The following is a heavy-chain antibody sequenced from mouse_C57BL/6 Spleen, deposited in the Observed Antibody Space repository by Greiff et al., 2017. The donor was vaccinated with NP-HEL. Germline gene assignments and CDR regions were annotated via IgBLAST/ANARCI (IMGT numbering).Heavy chain of an antibody. Sequence: EVQGVESGGDLVKPGGSLKLSCAASGFTFSSYGMSWVRQTPDKRLEWVATISSGSSYTYYPDSVKGRFTISRDNAKNTLYLQMSSLKSEDTAMYYCARTWDYWGQGTTLTVSS. CDR1: GFTFSSYG. J-gene: IGHJ2*01. V-gene: IGHV5-6*01. CDR2: ISSGSSYT. CDR3: ARTWDY.